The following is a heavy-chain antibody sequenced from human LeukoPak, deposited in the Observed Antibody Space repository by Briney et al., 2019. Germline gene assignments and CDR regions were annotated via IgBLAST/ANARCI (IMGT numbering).Heavy chain of an antibody. V-gene: IGHV4-34*01. CDR3: ARDLPRRGFDY. CDR1: GGSFSGYY. CDR2: INHSGST. Sequence: PSETLSLTCAVYGGSFSGYYWSWVRQPPGKGLEWIGEINHSGSTNYNPSLKSRVTISVDTSKNQFSLKLSSVTAADTAVYYCARDLPRRGFDYWGQGTLVTVSS. J-gene: IGHJ4*02. D-gene: IGHD3-10*01.